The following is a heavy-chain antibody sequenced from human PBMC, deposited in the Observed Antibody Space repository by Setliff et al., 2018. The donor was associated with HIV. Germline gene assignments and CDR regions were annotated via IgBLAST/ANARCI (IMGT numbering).Heavy chain of an antibody. V-gene: IGHV4-34*01. CDR2: INHSEDT. Sequence: SETLSLTCAVYGGSFSGHYWSWIRQPPGKGLEWIGEINHSEDTNYNPFLKSRVTISLDMSKNQFSLKLSSVTAADTAVYYCARAGIVVPSAATFTYYYYTMDVWGQGTTVTVSS. D-gene: IGHD2-2*01. CDR1: GGSFSGHY. J-gene: IGHJ6*02. CDR3: ARAGIVVPSAATFTYYYYTMDV.